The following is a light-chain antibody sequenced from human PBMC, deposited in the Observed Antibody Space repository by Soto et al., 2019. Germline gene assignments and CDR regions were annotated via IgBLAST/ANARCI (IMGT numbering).Light chain of an antibody. J-gene: IGKJ5*01. CDR1: QGISSW. CDR2: AAS. CDR3: QQYNNWPPKIT. Sequence: DIQMTQSPSSVSASVGDRVTITCRASQGISSWLAWYQQKPGKAPKLLIYAASSLQSGVPARFSGSGSGTEFTLTISSLQSEDFAVYYCQQYNNWPPKITFGQGTRLEIK. V-gene: IGKV1-12*01.